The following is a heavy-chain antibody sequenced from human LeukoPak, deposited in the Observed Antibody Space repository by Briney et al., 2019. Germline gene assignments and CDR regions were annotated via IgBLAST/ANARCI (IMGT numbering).Heavy chain of an antibody. CDR2: IYYSGSI. CDR3: ARGYCSSTSCYYFDY. J-gene: IGHJ4*02. D-gene: IGHD2-2*01. CDR1: GGSISSGDYY. Sequence: SQTLSLTCTVSGGSISSGDYYWSWIRQPPGKGLEWIGYIYYSGSIYYNPSLKSRVTISVDTSKNQFSLKLSSVTAADTAVYYCARGYCSSTSCYYFDYWGQGTLVTVSS. V-gene: IGHV4-30-4*08.